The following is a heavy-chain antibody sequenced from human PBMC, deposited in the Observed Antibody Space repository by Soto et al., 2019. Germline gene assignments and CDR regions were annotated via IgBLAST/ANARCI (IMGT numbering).Heavy chain of an antibody. Sequence: GGSLRLSCAASGFTFSSYAMSWVRQAPGKGLEWVSAISGSGGSTYYADSVKGRFTISRDNSKNTLYLQMNSLRAEDTAVYYCAKLGSDFWSGYYIAYYYYGMDVCGRGTTATVPS. J-gene: IGHJ6*02. CDR3: AKLGSDFWSGYYIAYYYYGMDV. CDR1: GFTFSSYA. V-gene: IGHV3-23*01. CDR2: ISGSGGST. D-gene: IGHD3-3*01.